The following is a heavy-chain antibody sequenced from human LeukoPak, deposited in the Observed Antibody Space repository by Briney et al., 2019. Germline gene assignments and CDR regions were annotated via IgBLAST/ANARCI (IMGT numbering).Heavy chain of an antibody. V-gene: IGHV1-2*02. CDR2: IKPDSGAT. J-gene: IGHJ4*02. D-gene: IGHD3-9*01. Sequence: ASVKVSCKTSGYTFTGHYLHWLRQAPGQGLEWMGWIKPDSGATNFAQSFQGRLTMTVDTSTSTMYMELYSLTSDDSAMYYCARDHDWGPDYWGQGTPVTVST. CDR1: GYTFTGHY. CDR3: ARDHDWGPDY.